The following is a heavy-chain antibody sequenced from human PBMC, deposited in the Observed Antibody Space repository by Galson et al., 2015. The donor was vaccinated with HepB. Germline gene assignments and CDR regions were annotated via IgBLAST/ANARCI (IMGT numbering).Heavy chain of an antibody. CDR3: ARGGAAIVATVWYFDL. J-gene: IGHJ2*01. CDR2: ISGSSSST. Sequence: SLRLSCAASGFTFSSYSMNWVRQAPGKGLQWVSYISGSSSSTYYADSVKGRFTISRDNAKNSLYLQMNSLRDDDTAVYYCARGGAAIVATVWYFDLWGRGTLVTVSP. D-gene: IGHD5-12*01. CDR1: GFTFSSYS. V-gene: IGHV3-48*02.